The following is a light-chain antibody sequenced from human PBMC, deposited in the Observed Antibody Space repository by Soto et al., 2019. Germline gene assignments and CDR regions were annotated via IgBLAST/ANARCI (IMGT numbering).Light chain of an antibody. CDR2: KAS. V-gene: IGKV1-5*03. CDR1: QTISSW. Sequence: EIQLTQSPSTLSASVGDRVTITCRASQTISSWLAWYQQKPGKAPKLLIYKASTLKSGAPSRFSGSGSGTEFTLTISSLQPDDFATYYCQHYNSYSEAFGQGTKVDIK. J-gene: IGKJ1*01. CDR3: QHYNSYSEA.